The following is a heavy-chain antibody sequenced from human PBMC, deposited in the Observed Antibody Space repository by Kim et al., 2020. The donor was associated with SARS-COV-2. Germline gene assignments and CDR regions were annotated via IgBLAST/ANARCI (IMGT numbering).Heavy chain of an antibody. CDR1: GGSISSSSYY. CDR2: IYYSGST. V-gene: IGHV4-39*01. J-gene: IGHJ2*01. D-gene: IGHD3-22*01. Sequence: SETLSLTCTVSGGSISSSSYYWGWIRQPPGKGLEWIGSIYYSGSTYYNPSLKSRVTISVDTSKNQFSLKLSSVTAADTAVYYCARHGITMMALGYFDLWGRGTLVTVSS. CDR3: ARHGITMMALGYFDL.